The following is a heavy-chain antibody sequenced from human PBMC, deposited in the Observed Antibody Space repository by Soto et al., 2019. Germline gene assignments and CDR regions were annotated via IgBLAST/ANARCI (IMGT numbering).Heavy chain of an antibody. V-gene: IGHV3-11*06. J-gene: IGHJ2*01. CDR3: ARRLGSSRTANLDL. CDR1: GFPFGDYY. CDR2: LSSSSRFT. D-gene: IGHD1-1*01. Sequence: GGSLRLSCEASGFPFGDYYMSWIRQSPERGLQWLSFLSSSSRFTKYADSVRGRFTISRDNAKNALYLQMNSLRAEDTAVYYFARRLGSSRTANLDLWGRGTLVIVSS.